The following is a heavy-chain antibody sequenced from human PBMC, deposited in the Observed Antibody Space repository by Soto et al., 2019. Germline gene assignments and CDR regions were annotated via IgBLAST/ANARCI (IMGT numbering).Heavy chain of an antibody. CDR3: AKDAVVVVPAVIRNWFDP. CDR1: VFSFSSYG. J-gene: IGHJ5*02. Sequence: VGSLRLSCAASVFSFSSYGMSWVRQAPGKGLEWVSGISGFGDSTYYADSVKGRFTISRDNSENTLYLQMNSLRAEDTAVYFCAKDAVVVVPAVIRNWFDPWGQGTQVTVSS. CDR2: ISGFGDST. V-gene: IGHV3-23*01. D-gene: IGHD2-2*01.